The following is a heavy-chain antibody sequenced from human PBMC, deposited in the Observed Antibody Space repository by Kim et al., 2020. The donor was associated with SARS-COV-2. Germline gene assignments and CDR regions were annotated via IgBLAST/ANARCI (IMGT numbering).Heavy chain of an antibody. V-gene: IGHV1-8*01. Sequence: GYAQKFQGRVTMTRNTSISTAYMELSSLRSEDTAVYYCARGCGGGSCYRGWGQGTLVTVSS. J-gene: IGHJ4*02. D-gene: IGHD2-15*01. CDR3: ARGCGGGSCYRG.